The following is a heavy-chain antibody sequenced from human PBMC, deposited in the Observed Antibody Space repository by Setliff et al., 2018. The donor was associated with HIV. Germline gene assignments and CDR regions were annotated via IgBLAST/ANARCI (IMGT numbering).Heavy chain of an antibody. CDR1: GGSISNYY. J-gene: IGHJ5*02. CDR2: IYYSGST. D-gene: IGHD5-18*01. V-gene: IGHV4-59*12. CDR3: ARDGRAAMVPFDP. Sequence: SETLSLTCTVSGGSISNYYWSWIRQPPGKGLQWIGYIYYSGSTNYNPSLKSRVTISRDTSKNQFSLKLTSVTAADTAVYYCARDGRAAMVPFDPWGQGTLVTV.